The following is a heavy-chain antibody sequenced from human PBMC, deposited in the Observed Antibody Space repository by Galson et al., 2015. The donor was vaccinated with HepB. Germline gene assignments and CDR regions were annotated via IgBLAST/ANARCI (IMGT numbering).Heavy chain of an antibody. D-gene: IGHD3-10*01. J-gene: IGHJ4*02. V-gene: IGHV3-66*01. CDR3: ATSPSSGA. Sequence: SLRLSCAASGFTVYNNYMSWVRQAPGKGLEWVSVIYSGGRTYYADSVKGRFIISRDNFNNTLYLQMNSLRDEDTAVYYCATSPSSGAWGQGTLVTVSS. CDR1: GFTVYNNY. CDR2: IYSGGRT.